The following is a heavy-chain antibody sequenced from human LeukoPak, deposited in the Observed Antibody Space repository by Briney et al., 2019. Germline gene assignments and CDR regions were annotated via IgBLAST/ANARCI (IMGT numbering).Heavy chain of an antibody. CDR1: GFTFDDYA. J-gene: IGHJ4*02. D-gene: IGHD3-16*01. CDR2: TSWNSGSI. V-gene: IGHV3-9*01. CDR3: ARATHGHSSGECDY. Sequence: GGSLRLSCAASGFTFDDYAMHWVRQAPGKGLEWVSGTSWNSGSIGYADSVKGRFTISRDNAKNSLYLQMNSLRAEDTAVYYCARATHGHSSGECDYWGQGTLVTVSS.